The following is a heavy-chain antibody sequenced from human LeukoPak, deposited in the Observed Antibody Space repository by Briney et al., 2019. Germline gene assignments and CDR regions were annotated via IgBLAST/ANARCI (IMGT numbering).Heavy chain of an antibody. CDR3: ARDRAYGSGSVY. J-gene: IGHJ4*02. CDR2: IIPILGIA. D-gene: IGHD3-10*01. Sequence: SVKVSYKASGGTFSSYTISWVRQAPGQGLEWMGRIIPILGIANYAQKFQGRVTITADKSTSTAYMELSSLRSEDTAVYYCARDRAYGSGSVYWGQGTLVTVSS. CDR1: GGTFSSYT. V-gene: IGHV1-69*04.